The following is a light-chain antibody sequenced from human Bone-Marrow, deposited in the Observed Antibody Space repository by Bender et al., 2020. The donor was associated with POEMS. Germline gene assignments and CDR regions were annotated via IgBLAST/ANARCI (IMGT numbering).Light chain of an antibody. CDR2: ETS. J-gene: IGLJ3*02. CDR3: ASWDDSLNGWV. CDR1: NIGSYNL. V-gene: IGLV2-23*01. Sequence: QSALTQPASVSGSPGQSITISCSGANIGSYNLVSWYQQHPGKAPKLIIYETSRRPSGISNHFSAFKSGNTASLTISGLQAEDEADYYCASWDDSLNGWVFGGGTKLSVL.